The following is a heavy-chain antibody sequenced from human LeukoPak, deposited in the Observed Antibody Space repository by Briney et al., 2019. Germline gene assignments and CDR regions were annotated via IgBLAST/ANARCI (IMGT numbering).Heavy chain of an antibody. CDR3: ARDRMGAIMYFDV. D-gene: IGHD3-10*01. CDR1: GFTFSTYA. J-gene: IGHJ2*01. Sequence: PGGSLRLSCAASGFTFSTYAMHWVRQAPGKGLEWEAVISYDGSSKYYADSVKGRFTISRDNSKNTLYLQMNSLRAEDTAVYYCARDRMGAIMYFDVWGRGTLVTVSS. V-gene: IGHV3-30*04. CDR2: ISYDGSSK.